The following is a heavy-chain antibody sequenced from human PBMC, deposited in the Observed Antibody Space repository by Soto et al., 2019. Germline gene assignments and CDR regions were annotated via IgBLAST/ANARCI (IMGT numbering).Heavy chain of an antibody. J-gene: IGHJ4*02. CDR2: ISAYNGNT. Sequence: ASVKVSCKASGYTFTSYGISGVRQAPGQGLEWMGWISAYNGNTNYAQKLQGRVTMTTDTSTSTAYMELRSLRSDDTAVYYCARSNRNYDILTGPRLDFDYWGQGTLVTVSS. V-gene: IGHV1-18*01. CDR1: GYTFTSYG. CDR3: ARSNRNYDILTGPRLDFDY. D-gene: IGHD3-9*01.